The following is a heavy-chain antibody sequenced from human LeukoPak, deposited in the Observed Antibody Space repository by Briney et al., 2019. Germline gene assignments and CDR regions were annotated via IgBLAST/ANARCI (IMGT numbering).Heavy chain of an antibody. V-gene: IGHV1-18*01. CDR1: GYTFTSYG. D-gene: IGHD3-22*01. CDR2: ISAYNGNT. Sequence: VASVKISCKASGYTFTSYGISWVRQAPGQGLEWMGWISAYNGNTNYAQKLQGRVTMTTDTSTSTAYMELRSLRSDDTAVYYCARDADEYYYDSSGYGDYWGQGTLVTVSS. J-gene: IGHJ4*02. CDR3: ARDADEYYYDSSGYGDY.